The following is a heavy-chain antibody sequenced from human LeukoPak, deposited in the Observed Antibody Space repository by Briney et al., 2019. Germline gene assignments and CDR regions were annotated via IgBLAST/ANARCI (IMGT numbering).Heavy chain of an antibody. D-gene: IGHD1-26*01. CDR1: GFSFGDYS. CDR3: ASRSGRQWLPYFDY. Sequence: GGSLRPSCTSSGFSFGDYSMTWVRQAPGKGLEWVGFIRSKAYGGTTEYAASVKGRFTISRDDSKSIAYLQMNSLKTEDTAVYHCASRSGRQWLPYFDYWGQGTLVTVSS. V-gene: IGHV3-49*04. J-gene: IGHJ4*02. CDR2: IRSKAYGGTT.